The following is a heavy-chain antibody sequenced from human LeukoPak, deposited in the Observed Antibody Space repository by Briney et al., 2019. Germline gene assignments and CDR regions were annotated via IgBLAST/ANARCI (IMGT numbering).Heavy chain of an antibody. CDR2: ISSSSSYI. Sequence: GGSLRLSCVASGFTFTSYWMSWVQQAPGKGLEWVSSISSSSSYIYYADSVKGRFTISTDNAKNSLYLQMNSLRAEDTAVYYCARGGYSYGYAYSPFDYWGQGTLVTVSS. J-gene: IGHJ4*02. D-gene: IGHD5-18*01. CDR1: GFTFTSYW. CDR3: ARGGYSYGYAYSPFDY. V-gene: IGHV3-21*01.